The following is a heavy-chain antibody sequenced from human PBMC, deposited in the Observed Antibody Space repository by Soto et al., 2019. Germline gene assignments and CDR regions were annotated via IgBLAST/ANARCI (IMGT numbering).Heavy chain of an antibody. CDR1: GGTFSSYT. Sequence: SVKVSCKASGGTFSSYTISWVRQAPGQGLEWMGRIIPILGIANYAQKFQGRVTITTDTSTSTAYMELSSLRSDDTAVYYCARDYRYYYDSSGYYYFDYWGQGTLVTVSA. D-gene: IGHD3-22*01. V-gene: IGHV1-69*04. J-gene: IGHJ4*02. CDR3: ARDYRYYYDSSGYYYFDY. CDR2: IIPILGIA.